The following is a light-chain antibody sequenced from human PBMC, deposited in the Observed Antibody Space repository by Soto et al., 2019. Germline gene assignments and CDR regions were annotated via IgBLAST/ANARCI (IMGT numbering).Light chain of an antibody. Sequence: DIQMTQSPSSLSASVGDRVTITCRASQNIRVYWNWYQQKPGKAPKRLIYATSTLLSGVPSRFSGSGSGTDFTLTITSLQPEDFATYYCQQIFGTRYSFGQGTKLEIK. V-gene: IGKV1-39*01. J-gene: IGKJ2*03. CDR3: QQIFGTRYS. CDR1: QNIRVY. CDR2: ATS.